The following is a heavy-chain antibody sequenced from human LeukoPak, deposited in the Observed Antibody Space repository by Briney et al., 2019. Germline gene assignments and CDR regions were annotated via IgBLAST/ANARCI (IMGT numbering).Heavy chain of an antibody. V-gene: IGHV4-34*01. CDR1: GGSFSGYY. Sequence: SETLSLTCAVYGGSFSGYYWSWIRQPPGKGLEWIGEINHGGSTNYHPSLKSRVTISVDTSKNQFSLKLSSVTAADTAVYYCARVYCSGGSCYRTFDYWGQGTLVTVSS. D-gene: IGHD2-15*01. CDR2: INHGGST. CDR3: ARVYCSGGSCYRTFDY. J-gene: IGHJ4*02.